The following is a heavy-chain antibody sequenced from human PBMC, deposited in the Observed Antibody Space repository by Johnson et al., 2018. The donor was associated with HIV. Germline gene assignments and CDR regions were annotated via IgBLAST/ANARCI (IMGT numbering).Heavy chain of an antibody. CDR3: TTDDDPCSSTSCYSDADAFDI. Sequence: MQLVEFGGGLVKPGGSLRLSCAASGFTFSNAWMSWVRQAPGKGLEWVGRVKSKTDGGTTDYTAPVKGRFTISRDDSKNTLYLQMNSLKTEDTAVYYCTTDDDPCSSTSCYSDADAFDIWGQGTMVTVSS. CDR2: VKSKTDGGTT. V-gene: IGHV3-15*01. D-gene: IGHD2-2*01. CDR1: GFTFSNAW. J-gene: IGHJ3*02.